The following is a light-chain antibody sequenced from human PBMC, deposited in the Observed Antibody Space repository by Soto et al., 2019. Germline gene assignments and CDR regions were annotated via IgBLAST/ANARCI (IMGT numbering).Light chain of an antibody. CDR3: SSSTSSSTLVV. J-gene: IGLJ2*01. V-gene: IGLV2-14*03. Sequence: QSVLTQPASVSGSPGQSITISCTGTSSDVGGYNYVSWYQQHPGKAPKLMIYDVSNRPSGVSNRFSGSKSGNTASLTISGLQAEDEADYYCSSSTSSSTLVVFGGGTTLTVL. CDR2: DVS. CDR1: SSDVGGYNY.